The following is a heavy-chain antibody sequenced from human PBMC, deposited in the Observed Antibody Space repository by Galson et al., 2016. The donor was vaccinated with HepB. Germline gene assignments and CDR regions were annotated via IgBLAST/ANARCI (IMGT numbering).Heavy chain of an antibody. J-gene: IGHJ4*02. CDR2: ISSSSSYL. CDR1: GFTFNTYE. D-gene: IGHD3-3*01. V-gene: IGHV3-21*01. Sequence: SLRLSCAASGFTFNTYEINWVRQAPGKGLEWVSSISSSSSYLYYADSVKGRFSISRDNAKKSLFLQMNSLRVEDTAVYYCATVPILGAVARYLDYWGQGTLVTVSS. CDR3: ATVPILGAVARYLDY.